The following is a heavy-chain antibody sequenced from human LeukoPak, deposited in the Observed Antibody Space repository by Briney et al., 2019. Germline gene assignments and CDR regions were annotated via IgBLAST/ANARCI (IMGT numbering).Heavy chain of an antibody. D-gene: IGHD2-2*01. CDR3: ARFGVVPAARYYYGMDV. CDR1: GFTFSDHY. V-gene: IGHV3-72*01. Sequence: GGSLRLSCAASGFTFSDHYMDWVRQAPGKGLEWVGRTRNEANSYTTEYAASVKGRFTISRDDSKNSLYLQMNSLKTEDTAVYYCARFGVVPAARYYYGMDVWGKGTTVTVSS. CDR2: TRNEANSYTT. J-gene: IGHJ6*04.